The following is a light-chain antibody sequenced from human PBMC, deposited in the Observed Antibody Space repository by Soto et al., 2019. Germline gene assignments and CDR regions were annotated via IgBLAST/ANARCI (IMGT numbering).Light chain of an antibody. CDR2: GTT. V-gene: IGLV1-40*01. CDR1: SSNIGAGYD. Sequence: QAVVTQPPSVSGAPGQRVTISCTGSSSNIGAGYDVHWYQQLPGTAPKLLIYGTTNRPSGVPDRFSGSKSGTSASLAITGLQSEDEADYYCQSHDTSLSGYVFGTGTKVTVL. CDR3: QSHDTSLSGYV. J-gene: IGLJ1*01.